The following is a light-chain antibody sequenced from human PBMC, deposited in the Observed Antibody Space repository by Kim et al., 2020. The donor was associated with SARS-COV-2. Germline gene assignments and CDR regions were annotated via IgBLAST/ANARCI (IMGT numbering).Light chain of an antibody. V-gene: IGLV2-11*03. Sequence: PGQSVNISCTGTNNDVGGYKFVSWYQQHPGKVPKLIIYDVKTRASGVPDRFSASKSGNTASLTISGLQPDDEADYYCSSYAGRSVVFGGGTQLTVL. CDR3: SSYAGRSVV. J-gene: IGLJ2*01. CDR2: DVK. CDR1: NNDVGGYKF.